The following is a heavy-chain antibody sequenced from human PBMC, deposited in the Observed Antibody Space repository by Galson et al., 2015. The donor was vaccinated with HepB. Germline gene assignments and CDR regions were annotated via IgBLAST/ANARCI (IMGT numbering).Heavy chain of an antibody. Sequence: SLRLSCAASGFTFSGSAMHWVRQASGKGLEWVGRIRSKANSYATAYAASVKGRFTISRDDSKNTAYLQMNSLKTEDTAVYYCIRPGGDYVAGYYYYYGMDVWGQGTTVTVSS. CDR2: IRSKANSYAT. CDR1: GFTFSGSA. V-gene: IGHV3-73*01. CDR3: IRPGGDYVAGYYYYYGMDV. J-gene: IGHJ6*02. D-gene: IGHD4-17*01.